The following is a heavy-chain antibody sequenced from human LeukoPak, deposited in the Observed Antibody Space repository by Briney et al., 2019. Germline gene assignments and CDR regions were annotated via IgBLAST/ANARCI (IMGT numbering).Heavy chain of an antibody. V-gene: IGHV1-8*03. CDR3: ARGRWELLLDY. D-gene: IGHD1-26*01. J-gene: IGHJ4*02. Sequence: ASVKVSCKASGYTFTSYDINWVRQAPGQGLEWMGWMNPNSGNTGYAQKFQGRVTITRNTSISTAYMELSSLRSEDTAVYYCARGRWELLLDYWGQGTLVTVSS. CDR2: MNPNSGNT. CDR1: GYTFTSYD.